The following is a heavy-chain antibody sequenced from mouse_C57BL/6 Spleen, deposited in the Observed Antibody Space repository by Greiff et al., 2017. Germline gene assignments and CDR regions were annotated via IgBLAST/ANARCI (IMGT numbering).Heavy chain of an antibody. V-gene: IGHV1-53*01. J-gene: IGHJ3*01. CDR1: GYTFTSYW. D-gene: IGHD4-1*01. CDR3: ARDDWDVGFAY. CDR2: INPSNGGT. Sequence: VQLQQPGTELVKPGASVKLSCKASGYTFTSYWLHWVKQRPGQGLEWIGNINPSNGGTNYNEKFKSEATLTVDKSSSTAYMQLSSLTSEDAAVYDCARDDWDVGFAYWGQGTLVTVSA.